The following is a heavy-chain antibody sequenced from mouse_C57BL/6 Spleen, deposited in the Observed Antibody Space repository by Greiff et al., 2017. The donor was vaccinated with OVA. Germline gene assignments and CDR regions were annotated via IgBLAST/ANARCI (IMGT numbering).Heavy chain of an antibody. D-gene: IGHD2-4*01. CDR1: GFTFSSYA. J-gene: IGHJ3*01. V-gene: IGHV5-4*01. CDR3: ARDHYDYSWFAY. Sequence: EVQRVESGGGLVKPGGSLKLSCAASGFTFSSYAMSWVRQTPEKRLEWVATISDGGSYTYYPDNVKGRFTISRDNAKNNLYLQMSHLNSEDTAVYYCARDHYDYSWFAYWGQGTLVTVSA. CDR2: ISDGGSYT.